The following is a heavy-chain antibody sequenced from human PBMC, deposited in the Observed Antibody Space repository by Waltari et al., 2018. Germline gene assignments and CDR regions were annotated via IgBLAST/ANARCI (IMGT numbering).Heavy chain of an antibody. Sequence: EVQLLESGGGLVQPGGSLRLSCSASGFTFGNYAISWVRRAPGEGLGWAAAITESQSARPGITFYEESVKGRCTISRDNSRNTAYLQMNSLRVDDTAVYYCAKRGGVAPGTGYFDYWGQGAPVTVSS. D-gene: IGHD3-9*01. V-gene: IGHV3-23*01. CDR3: AKRGGVAPGTGYFDY. CDR2: ITESQSARPGIT. J-gene: IGHJ4*02. CDR1: GFTFGNYA.